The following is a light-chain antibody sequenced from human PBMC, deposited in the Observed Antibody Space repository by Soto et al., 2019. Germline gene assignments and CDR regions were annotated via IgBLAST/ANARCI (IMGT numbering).Light chain of an antibody. Sequence: DIQMTQSPSSLSASVGDRVTITCRASQSISSHLNWYQQKPGKAPNLLIHAASILRSGVSSRFSGSGSGTDFTLTISSLQPEDFATYYCQQSYNAPRTFGQGTKVEV. J-gene: IGKJ1*01. V-gene: IGKV1-39*01. CDR1: QSISSH. CDR3: QQSYNAPRT. CDR2: AAS.